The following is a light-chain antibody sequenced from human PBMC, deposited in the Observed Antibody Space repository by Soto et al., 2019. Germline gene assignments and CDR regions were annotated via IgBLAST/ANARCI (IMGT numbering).Light chain of an antibody. CDR2: AAS. V-gene: IGKV1-8*01. J-gene: IGKJ4*01. CDR1: QGISSY. Sequence: IQTTQSTPSLSSSTGDRVTITFLVSQGISSYLAWYQQKPGKAPKLLIYAASTLQSGVPSRFSGSGSGADFTLTISCLQSEDFATYYCQQYYSYSLTLGGGTKVDIK. CDR3: QQYYSYSLT.